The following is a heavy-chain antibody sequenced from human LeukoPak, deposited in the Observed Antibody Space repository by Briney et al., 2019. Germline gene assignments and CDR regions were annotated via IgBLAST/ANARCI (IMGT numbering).Heavy chain of an antibody. Sequence: GGSLRLSCAASGFTFSSYAMSWVRQAPGKGLEWVSAISGSGGSTYYADSVKGRFTISRDNSKNTLYLQMNSLRAEDTAVYYCAKDGRYYYDSSGPNYYYYYMDVWGKGTMVTVSS. J-gene: IGHJ6*03. CDR3: AKDGRYYYDSSGPNYYYYYMDV. CDR2: ISGSGGST. CDR1: GFTFSSYA. D-gene: IGHD3-22*01. V-gene: IGHV3-23*01.